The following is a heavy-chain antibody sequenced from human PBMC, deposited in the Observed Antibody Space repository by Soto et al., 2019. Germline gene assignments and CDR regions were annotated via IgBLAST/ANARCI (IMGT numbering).Heavy chain of an antibody. J-gene: IGHJ4*02. Sequence: QVQLVQSGAEVKKPGSSVKVSCEASGSIFSRHAMSWVRQAPGEGLEWMGGIIPIFASANYAQKFQGRVTITADESTSTVYMELNSLRYEDTAIFYCARGGIRGTPMDYWGQGTLVTVSS. CDR3: ARGGIRGTPMDY. CDR1: GSIFSRHA. CDR2: IIPIFASA. V-gene: IGHV1-69*12. D-gene: IGHD3-16*01.